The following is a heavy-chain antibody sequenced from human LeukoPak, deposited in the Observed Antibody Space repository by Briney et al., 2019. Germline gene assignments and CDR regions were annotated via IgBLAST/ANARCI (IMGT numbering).Heavy chain of an antibody. D-gene: IGHD2-2*01. V-gene: IGHV1-18*01. CDR1: GYTFTSYG. J-gene: IGHJ5*02. CDR2: ISAYNGST. Sequence: ASVKVSCKASGYTFTSYGISWVRQAPGQGLEWMGWISAYNGSTNYAQKLQGRVTMTTDTSTSTAYMELRSLRSDDTAVYYCARVRFYIVVVPAAVAGNWFDPWGQGTLVTVSS. CDR3: ARVRFYIVVVPAAVAGNWFDP.